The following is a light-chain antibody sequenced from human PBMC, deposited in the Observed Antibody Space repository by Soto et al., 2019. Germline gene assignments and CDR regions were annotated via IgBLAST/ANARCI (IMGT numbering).Light chain of an antibody. CDR1: QSISTS. Sequence: EIVLTQSPATLSLSPGERVTLSCRASQSISTSLAWYQHKPGQAPKVLIYDASNRATGVPDRFRGSGSGTDFTLTISKLEPEDSAVYYCQKFNTAPLTFGQGTRLEIK. V-gene: IGKV3-11*01. CDR3: QKFNTAPLT. J-gene: IGKJ5*01. CDR2: DAS.